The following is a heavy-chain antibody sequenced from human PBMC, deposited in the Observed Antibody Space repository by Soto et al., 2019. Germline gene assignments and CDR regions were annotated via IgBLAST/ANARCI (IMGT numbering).Heavy chain of an antibody. CDR3: ARDFTDSSGPTLGMGV. J-gene: IGHJ6*02. V-gene: IGHV4-30-2*05. D-gene: IGHD6-19*01. Sequence: SETLSLTCAVSGGSMSSGGYSWSWIRQPPGKGLEWIGYIYHNGSPYYNPSLKSRVTISVDTSKNQFSLKLSSVTAADTAVYYCARDFTDSSGPTLGMGVWGQGTTVTAP. CDR2: IYHNGSP. CDR1: GGSMSSGGYS.